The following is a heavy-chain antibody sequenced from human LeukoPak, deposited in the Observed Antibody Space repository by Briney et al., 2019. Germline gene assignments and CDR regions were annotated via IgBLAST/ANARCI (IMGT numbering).Heavy chain of an antibody. D-gene: IGHD2-21*02. V-gene: IGHV3-23*01. CDR1: GFTFSSYA. CDR3: ARVRRGGDSRYFDY. CDR2: ISGSGGST. Sequence: PGGALRLSCAASGFTFSSYAMSWVRQAPGKGLEWVSAISGSGGSTYYADPVTGRVTITRDNSKNTLYLQMNSLRAEDTAVYFCARVRRGGDSRYFDYWGQGALVTVSS. J-gene: IGHJ4*02.